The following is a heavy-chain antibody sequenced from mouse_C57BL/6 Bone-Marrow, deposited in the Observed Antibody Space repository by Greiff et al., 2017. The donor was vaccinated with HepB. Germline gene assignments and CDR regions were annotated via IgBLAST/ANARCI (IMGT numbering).Heavy chain of an antibody. CDR1: GFTFSDYG. CDR3: ARDYYGSSYGYAMDY. CDR2: ISSGSSTI. D-gene: IGHD1-1*01. Sequence: EVQVVESGGGLVKPGGSLKLSCAASGFTFSDYGMHWVRQAPEKGLEWVAYISSGSSTIYYADTVKGRFTISRDNAKNTLFLQMTSLRSEDTAMYYCARDYYGSSYGYAMDYWGQGTSVTVSS. V-gene: IGHV5-17*01. J-gene: IGHJ4*01.